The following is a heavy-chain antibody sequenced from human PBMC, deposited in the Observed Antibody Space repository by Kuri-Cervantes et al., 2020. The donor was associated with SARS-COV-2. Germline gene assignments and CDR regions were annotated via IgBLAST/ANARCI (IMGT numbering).Heavy chain of an antibody. J-gene: IGHJ6*02. CDR2: IYYSGST. V-gene: IGHV4-31*03. D-gene: IGHD3-3*01. CDR1: GGSVSSSGFF. CDR3: ARRVPPWYDFWSGYYGMDV. Sequence: SETLSLTCSVSGGSVSSSGFFWGWIRQPPGKGLEWIGYIYYSGSTYYNPSLKSRVTISVDTSKNQFSLKLSSVTAADTAVYYCARRVPPWYDFWSGYYGMDVWGQGTTVTVSS.